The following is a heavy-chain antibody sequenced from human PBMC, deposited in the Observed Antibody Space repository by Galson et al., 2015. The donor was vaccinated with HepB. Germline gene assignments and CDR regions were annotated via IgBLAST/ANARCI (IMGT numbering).Heavy chain of an antibody. V-gene: IGHV1-2*06. CDR3: ARVGGQYQLLDY. CDR2: INPDSGDT. D-gene: IGHD2-2*01. Sequence: SVKVSCKASGSTFSSYYIHWVRQAPGQGLEWMGRINPDSGDTKYAQKFHGRITMTRDTSISSAYMELNSLRSDDTAVYYCARVGGQYQLLDYWGQGALVTVSS. J-gene: IGHJ4*02. CDR1: GSTFSSYY.